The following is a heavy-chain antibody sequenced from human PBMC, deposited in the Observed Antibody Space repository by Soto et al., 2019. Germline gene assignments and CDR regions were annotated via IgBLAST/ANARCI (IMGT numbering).Heavy chain of an antibody. V-gene: IGHV1-2*04. CDR2: INPNSGDT. CDR3: AKVDRSDYSVAAFDI. J-gene: IGHJ3*02. CDR1: GYSFIDYY. D-gene: IGHD3-22*01. Sequence: GASVKVSCKASGYSFIDYYIHWVRQAPGQGLEWMGWINPNSGDTKYAQKFRAWVTLTRDTSTSTAYMELSRLRSDDTAIYYCAKVDRSDYSVAAFDIWGQGTMVTVSS.